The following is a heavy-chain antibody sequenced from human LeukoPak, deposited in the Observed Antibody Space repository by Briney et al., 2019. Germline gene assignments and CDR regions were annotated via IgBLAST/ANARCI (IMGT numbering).Heavy chain of an antibody. CDR1: GGPIKSSRYY. CDR2: ICYSGSA. V-gene: IGHV4-39*01. CDR3: ARQVGAVAGPGYFDY. J-gene: IGHJ4*02. D-gene: IGHD6-19*01. Sequence: SETLSLPCTVSGGPIKSSRYYWGRIRQPPGKGLDGIGSICYSGSAYYNASLKSRGTISLDTSQNQFSPEQHSVTAADTAVYFCARQVGAVAGPGYFDYWGQGTLVTVSS.